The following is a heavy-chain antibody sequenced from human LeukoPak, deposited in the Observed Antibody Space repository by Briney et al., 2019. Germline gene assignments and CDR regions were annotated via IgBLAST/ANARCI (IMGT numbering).Heavy chain of an antibody. Sequence: SETLSLTCTVSGGSISSSSYYWGWIRQPPGKGLEWIGSIYYSGSTYYNPSLESRVTISVGTSKNQFSLKLSSVTAADTAVYYCARPHSSGYYNWFDPWGQGTLVTVSS. D-gene: IGHD3-22*01. J-gene: IGHJ5*02. CDR2: IYYSGST. CDR1: GGSISSSSYY. CDR3: ARPHSSGYYNWFDP. V-gene: IGHV4-39*01.